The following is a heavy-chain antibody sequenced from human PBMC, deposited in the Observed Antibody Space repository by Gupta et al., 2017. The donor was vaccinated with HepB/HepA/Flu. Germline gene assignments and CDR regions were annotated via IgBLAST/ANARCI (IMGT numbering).Heavy chain of an antibody. CDR2: ISYDGSNK. CDR3: AKVRGGFGEPDFDY. V-gene: IGHV3-30*18. J-gene: IGHJ4*02. D-gene: IGHD3-10*01. CDR1: GFTFSSYG. Sequence: QVQLVESGGGVVQPGRSLRLSCAASGFTFSSYGMHWVRQAPGKGLEWVAVISYDGSNKYYADSVKGRFTISRDNSKNTLYLQMNSLRAEDTAVYYCAKVRGGFGEPDFDYWGQGTLVTVSS.